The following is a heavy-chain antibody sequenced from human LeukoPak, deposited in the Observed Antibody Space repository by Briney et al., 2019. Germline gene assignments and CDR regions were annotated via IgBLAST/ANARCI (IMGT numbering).Heavy chain of an antibody. CDR3: ARGLSRGKAALGY. V-gene: IGHV4-34*01. Sequence: PSETLSLTCAVYGGSFRGYYWSWIRQPPGKGLEGIGEINHSGSTNYNPSLKSRVTISVDTSKNQFSLKLSSVTAADTAVYYCARGLSRGKAALGYWGQGTLVTVSS. CDR2: INHSGST. J-gene: IGHJ4*02. D-gene: IGHD6-13*01. CDR1: GGSFRGYY.